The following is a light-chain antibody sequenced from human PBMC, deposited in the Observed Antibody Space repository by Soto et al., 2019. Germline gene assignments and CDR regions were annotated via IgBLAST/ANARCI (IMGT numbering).Light chain of an antibody. CDR2: VAS. CDR3: QQSYSALPLT. J-gene: IGKJ4*01. CDR1: QSIGTY. Sequence: DLQMTQSPSSLSASVGDRVTITCRASQSIGTYLNWYQQKPGKAPKLLIFVASSLQIGVPSRFRGRGSGTDFTLTISGLQPEEFATYYCQQSYSALPLTFGGGTKVEMK. V-gene: IGKV1-39*01.